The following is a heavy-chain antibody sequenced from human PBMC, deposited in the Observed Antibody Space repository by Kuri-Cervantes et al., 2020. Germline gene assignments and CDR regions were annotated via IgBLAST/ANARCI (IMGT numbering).Heavy chain of an antibody. CDR1: GFTFSDYY. D-gene: IGHD6-19*01. CDR2: INPGGSGV. V-gene: IGHV3-11*01. Sequence: GESLKISCAASGFTFSDYYMSWIRQAPGKGLEWVSYINPGGSGVYYADSVKGRFIISRDNAKNSLYLQLNSLRAEDTAVYYCVKDHLVAGLYFQHWGQGTLVTVSS. CDR3: VKDHLVAGLYFQH. J-gene: IGHJ1*01.